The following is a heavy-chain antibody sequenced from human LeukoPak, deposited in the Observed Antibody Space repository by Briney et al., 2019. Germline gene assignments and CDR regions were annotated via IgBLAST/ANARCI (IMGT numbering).Heavy chain of an antibody. J-gene: IGHJ5*02. CDR3: ARGIVATIFRDWFDP. D-gene: IGHD5-12*01. CDR2: AYYSGST. Sequence: APETLSLTCTVSGGSISSNYWSWIRQPPGKGLEWIGYAYYSGSTNYNPSLKSRVTISVDTSKNQFSLKLSSVTAADTAVYYCARGIVATIFRDWFDPWGQGTLVTVSS. CDR1: GGSISSNY. V-gene: IGHV4-59*12.